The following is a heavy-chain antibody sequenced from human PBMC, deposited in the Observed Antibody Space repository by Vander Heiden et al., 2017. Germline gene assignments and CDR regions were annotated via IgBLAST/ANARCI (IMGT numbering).Heavy chain of an antibody. CDR2: MNPNSGNT. CDR3: ARGVTGSFDI. CDR1: GYTFTTYD. J-gene: IGHJ3*02. V-gene: IGHV1-8*01. Sequence: QVQLAPSAAAVTKPGASVQVSCKASGYTFTTYDINGVRQATGQGLEWMGWMNPNSGNTGYAQKFQGRVTMTRNTSISTAYMELSSLRSEDTAVYYCARGVTGSFDIWGQGTMVTVSS. D-gene: IGHD5-18*01.